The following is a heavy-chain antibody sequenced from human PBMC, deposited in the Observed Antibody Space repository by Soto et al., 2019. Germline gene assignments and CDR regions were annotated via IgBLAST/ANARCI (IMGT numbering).Heavy chain of an antibody. V-gene: IGHV4-34*01. J-gene: IGHJ4*02. CDR3: AREPYDILTGHLNYFDY. D-gene: IGHD3-9*01. Sequence: SETLSLTCAVYGGSFSGYYWSWIRQPPGKGLEWIGEINHSGSTNYNPSLKSRVTISVDTSKNQFSLKLSSVTAADTAVYYCAREPYDILTGHLNYFDYWGQGTLVTVSS. CDR2: INHSGST. CDR1: GGSFSGYY.